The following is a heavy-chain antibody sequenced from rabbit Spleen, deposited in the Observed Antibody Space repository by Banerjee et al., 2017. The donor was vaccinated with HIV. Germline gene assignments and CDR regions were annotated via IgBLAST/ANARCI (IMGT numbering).Heavy chain of an antibody. J-gene: IGHJ6*01. CDR2: IEAGSSGFT. CDR1: GVSFSGSSY. D-gene: IGHD1-1*01. CDR3: ARDTSSSFSSYGMDL. Sequence: QSLEESGGDLVKPGASPTLTCIASGVSFSGSSYMCWVRQAPGKGLEWIACIEAGSSGFTYFANWAKGRFTISRTSSTTVTLQMTSLTVADTATYFCARDTSSSFSSYGMDLWGPGTLVTVS. V-gene: IGHV1S40*01.